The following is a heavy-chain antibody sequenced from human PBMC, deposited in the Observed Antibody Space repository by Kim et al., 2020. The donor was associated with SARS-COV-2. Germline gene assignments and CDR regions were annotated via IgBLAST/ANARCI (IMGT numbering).Heavy chain of an antibody. CDR3: AHFGTYDYALDY. D-gene: IGHD3-16*01. Sequence: RYSPSLKSRLTITKDSSKNQVVLTMTNVDPVDTATYYCAHFGTYDYALDYWGQGTLVTVSS. J-gene: IGHJ4*02. V-gene: IGHV2-5*01.